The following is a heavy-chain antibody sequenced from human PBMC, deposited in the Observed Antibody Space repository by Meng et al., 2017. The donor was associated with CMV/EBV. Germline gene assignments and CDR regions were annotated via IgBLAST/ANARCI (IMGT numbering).Heavy chain of an antibody. Sequence: GGPLRLSCAASGFSFRDYGMHWVRQAPGKGLEWVALIRYDGINKYYADSVKGRFTISRDNSRNTLFLQMTSLRAEDTAVYYCAKRPTWTRTYYYYYGVDVWGQGTTVTVSS. J-gene: IGHJ6*02. CDR3: AKRPTWTRTYYYYYGVDV. D-gene: IGHD3/OR15-3a*01. CDR1: GFSFRDYG. V-gene: IGHV3-30*02. CDR2: IRYDGINK.